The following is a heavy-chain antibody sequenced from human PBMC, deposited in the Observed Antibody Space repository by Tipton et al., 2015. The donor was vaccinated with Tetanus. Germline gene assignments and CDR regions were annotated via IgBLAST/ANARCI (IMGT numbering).Heavy chain of an antibody. Sequence: QLVQSGGGLVQPGGSLRLSCAASGFTFSSYAMSWVRQAPGKGLEWVSAISGSGGSIFYADSVKGRFTVSRDNSKNTLFLQMNSLSAEDTAVYYCTKGAPGFCSGGSCYSSDSWGQGTLVTVSS. D-gene: IGHD2-15*01. CDR1: GFTFSSYA. CDR2: ISGSGGSI. J-gene: IGHJ4*02. CDR3: TKGAPGFCSGGSCYSSDS. V-gene: IGHV3-23*04.